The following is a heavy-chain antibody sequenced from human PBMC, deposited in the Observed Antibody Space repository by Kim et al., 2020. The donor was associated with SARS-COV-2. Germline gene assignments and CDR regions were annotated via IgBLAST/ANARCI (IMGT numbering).Heavy chain of an antibody. V-gene: IGHV3-21*01. CDR2: ISSSSSYI. J-gene: IGHJ4*02. Sequence: GGSLRLSCAASGFTFSSYSMNWVRQAPGKGLEWVSSISSSSSYIYYADSVKGRFTISRDNAKNSLYLQMNSLRAEDTAVYYCATLDFWSGPSASFDYWGQGTLVTVSS. CDR1: GFTFSSYS. D-gene: IGHD3-3*01. CDR3: ATLDFWSGPSASFDY.